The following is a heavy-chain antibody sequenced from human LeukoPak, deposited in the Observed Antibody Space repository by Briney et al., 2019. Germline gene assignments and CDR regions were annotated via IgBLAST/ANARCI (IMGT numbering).Heavy chain of an antibody. D-gene: IGHD3-22*01. J-gene: IGHJ3*02. V-gene: IGHV3-74*03. CDR3: ARFHYYDSPSDAFDI. Sequence: GGSLRLSCVASGFTFSSHWMHWVRQAPGKGLVWVSRIDSDGGRTTYADSVKGRFTISRDNAKNTLYLQMSSLRAEDTAVYYCARFHYYDSPSDAFDIWGQGTVVTVSS. CDR1: GFTFSSHW. CDR2: IDSDGGRT.